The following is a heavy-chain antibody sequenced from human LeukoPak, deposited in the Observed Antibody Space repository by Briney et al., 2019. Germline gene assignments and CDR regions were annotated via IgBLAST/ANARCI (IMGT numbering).Heavy chain of an antibody. Sequence: GGSLRLSCAASGFTFTSIAMTWVRQAPGKGLEWVSTIRGTGDSTHYADSVKGRFTISRDNARNSLYLQMNSLRAEDTAVYYCARDYDSSGFYDYWGQGTLVTVSS. D-gene: IGHD3-22*01. J-gene: IGHJ4*02. V-gene: IGHV3-21*01. CDR1: GFTFTSIA. CDR3: ARDYDSSGFYDY. CDR2: IRGTGDST.